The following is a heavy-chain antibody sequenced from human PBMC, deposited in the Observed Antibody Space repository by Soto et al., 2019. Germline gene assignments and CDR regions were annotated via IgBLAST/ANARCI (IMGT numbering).Heavy chain of an antibody. J-gene: IGHJ4*02. V-gene: IGHV4-59*01. D-gene: IGHD6-19*01. Sequence: SETLSLTCSVSGASISGSYWSWIRQSPGKGLEWLGYVYYTGSTNYSPSLRSRVSISVDTSKNEFSLRLSSVTAADTAVYFCARSVAVPGAHIDYWGQGTQVTVSS. CDR2: VYYTGST. CDR1: GASISGSY. CDR3: ARSVAVPGAHIDY.